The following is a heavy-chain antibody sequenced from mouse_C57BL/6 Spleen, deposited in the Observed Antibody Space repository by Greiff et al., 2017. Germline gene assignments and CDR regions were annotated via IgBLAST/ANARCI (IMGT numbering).Heavy chain of an antibody. CDR1: GYSITSGYY. J-gene: IGHJ4*01. D-gene: IGHD2-4*01. V-gene: IGHV3-6*01. CDR3: AREENYDYEGDYYAMDY. Sequence: EVQLQQSGPGLVKPSPSLSLTCSVTGYSITSGYYWNWIRQFPGNKLEWMGYISYDGSNNYNPSLKNRNSITRDTSKNQFFLKLNSVTTEDTATYYCAREENYDYEGDYYAMDYWGQGTSVTVSS. CDR2: ISYDGSN.